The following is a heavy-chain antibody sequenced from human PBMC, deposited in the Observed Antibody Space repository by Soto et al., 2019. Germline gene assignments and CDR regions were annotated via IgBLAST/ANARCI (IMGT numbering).Heavy chain of an antibody. CDR1: GFTVGANY. CDR3: AKWTTVTTSRFFKH. CDR2: IYDDGHT. V-gene: IGHV3-66*01. Sequence: GGSLRLSCAASGFTVGANYMAWVRQAPGKGLECVSLIYDDGHTYYADSVKGRFTISRDNSKNTLYLHMNSLRVDDTAVYYCAKWTTVTTSRFFKHWGQGTLVTVSS. J-gene: IGHJ1*01. D-gene: IGHD4-17*01.